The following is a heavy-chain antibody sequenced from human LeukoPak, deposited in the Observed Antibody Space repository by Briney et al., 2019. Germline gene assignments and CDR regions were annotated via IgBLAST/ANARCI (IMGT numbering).Heavy chain of an antibody. CDR2: IYNSGST. J-gene: IGHJ6*03. D-gene: IGHD2-15*01. CDR3: ATWRYCSGGSCYGNYYMDV. V-gene: IGHV4-59*01. Sequence: ASETLSLTCTVSAGSISNYYWSWIRQPPGKGLEWFGYIYNSGSTNYNPSLKSRVTISIDTSQNQFSLKLSSVTAVDTAVYYCATWRYCSGGSCYGNYYMDVWGKGTTVTVSS. CDR1: AGSISNYY.